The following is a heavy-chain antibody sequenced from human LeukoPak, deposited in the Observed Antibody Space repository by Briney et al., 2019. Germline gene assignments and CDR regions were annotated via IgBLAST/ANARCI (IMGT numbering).Heavy chain of an antibody. CDR1: GYTFTGYY. Sequence: ASVKVSCKASGYTFTGYYMHWVRQAPGQGLEWMGRINPNSGGTNSAQKFQGRVTMTRDTSISTAFMELSRLRSDDTAVYYCAREPHARPHIVGATGGVDCWGQGTLVTVSS. D-gene: IGHD1-26*01. V-gene: IGHV1-2*06. CDR2: INPNSGGT. J-gene: IGHJ4*02. CDR3: AREPHARPHIVGATGGVDC.